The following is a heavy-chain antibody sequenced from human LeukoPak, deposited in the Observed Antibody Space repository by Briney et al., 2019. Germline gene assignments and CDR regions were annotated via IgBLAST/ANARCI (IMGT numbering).Heavy chain of an antibody. CDR2: IYHSGSS. D-gene: IGHD4-23*01. V-gene: IGHV4-59*01. Sequence: PSETLSLTCTVSGGSMSSYYWNWIRQPPGKGLEWIGNIYHSGSSNYNPSLKSRVTISEDTSKNQFSLKLNSVTAVDTAVYYCARDYGGYSGYFELWGRGTLVTVSS. CDR1: GGSMSSYY. J-gene: IGHJ2*01. CDR3: ARDYGGYSGYFEL.